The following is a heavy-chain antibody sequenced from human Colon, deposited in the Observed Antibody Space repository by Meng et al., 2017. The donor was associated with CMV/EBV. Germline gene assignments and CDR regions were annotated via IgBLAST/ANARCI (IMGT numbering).Heavy chain of an antibody. V-gene: IGHV3-48*03. CDR2: MSFGGTTI. J-gene: IGHJ4*02. CDR3: ASNPSFAYYVDH. CDR1: GFSITSYE. Sequence: GESLKISCAASGFSITSYEMNWVRQAPGKGLEWVSYMSFGGTTIYYADSVKGRFTISRNNAKNSLYLQMNSLRVEDTAVYYCASNPSFAYYVDHWGQGTLVTVSS.